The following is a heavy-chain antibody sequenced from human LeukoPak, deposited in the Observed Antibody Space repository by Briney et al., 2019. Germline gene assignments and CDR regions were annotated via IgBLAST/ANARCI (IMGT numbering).Heavy chain of an antibody. CDR2: IRRKANRYAT. CDR1: GFTFSGSA. J-gene: IGHJ4*02. V-gene: IGHV3-73*01. Sequence: GGSLRLSCAASGFTFSGSAMHWVRQAPGKGLEWVGGIRRKANRYATAYAASVKGRFTISRDDSKNTAYLQMNSLKTEDTAVYYCTRLRIVGAIYYFDYWGQGTLVTVSS. CDR3: TRLRIVGAIYYFDY. D-gene: IGHD1-26*01.